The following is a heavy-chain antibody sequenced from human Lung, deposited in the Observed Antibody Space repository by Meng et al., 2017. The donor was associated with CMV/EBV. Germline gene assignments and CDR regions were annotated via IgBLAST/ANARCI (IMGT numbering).Heavy chain of an antibody. V-gene: IGHV1-8*02. J-gene: IGHJ6*02. CDR2: MNANSGNT. CDR3: ARTQIAVEAGGTKTKYYFYGLDV. CDR1: GYTLRTYD. D-gene: IGHD6-13*01. Sequence: SVKVSCKASGYTLRTYDINWVRQATGQGLEWMGWMNANSGNTGYAQKFQGRVSMTRDTSTSTAYMELTSLRSEDTAVYYCARTQIAVEAGGTKTKYYFYGLDVWGQGTTVTVSS.